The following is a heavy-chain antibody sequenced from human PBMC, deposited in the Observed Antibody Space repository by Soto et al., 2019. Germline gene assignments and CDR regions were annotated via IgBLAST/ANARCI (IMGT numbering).Heavy chain of an antibody. CDR2: IIPIFGTA. CDR3: ARDKSAGWLQKDQGLDY. D-gene: IGHD5-12*01. V-gene: IGHV1-69*12. Sequence: QVQLVQSGAEVKKPGSSVKVSCKASGGTFSSYAISWVRQAPGQGLEWMGGIIPIFGTANYAQKFQGRVTITADESTSTAYTELSSLSSEDTAVYYCARDKSAGWLQKDQGLDYWGQGTLVTVSS. CDR1: GGTFSSYA. J-gene: IGHJ4*02.